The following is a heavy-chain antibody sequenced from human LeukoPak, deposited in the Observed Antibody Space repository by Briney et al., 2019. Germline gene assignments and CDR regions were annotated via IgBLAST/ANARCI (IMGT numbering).Heavy chain of an antibody. CDR1: GFTFSSYS. CDR3: ARADSSSSRLDC. D-gene: IGHD6-6*01. CDR2: INSKSRYI. J-gene: IGHJ4*02. Sequence: GGSLRLSCAAAGFTFSSYSMNWVRQAPGKGLEWVSSINSKSRYIYYADSLKGRFTISRDNGKNSVYLQMNSLRAEDTAVYFCARADSSSSRLDCWGQGTLVTVSS. V-gene: IGHV3-21*01.